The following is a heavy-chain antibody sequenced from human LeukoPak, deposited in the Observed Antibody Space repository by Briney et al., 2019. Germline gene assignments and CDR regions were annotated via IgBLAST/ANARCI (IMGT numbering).Heavy chain of an antibody. CDR3: ASETKRGYSYGSPTDAFDI. J-gene: IGHJ3*02. CDR2: ISTSSSYI. CDR1: GFTFSSYG. Sequence: GGSLRLSCAASGFTFSSYGMSWVRQAPGKGLEWVSSISTSSSYIYYADSVKGRFTISRHNAKNSLYLQMDSLRAEDTAVYYCASETKRGYSYGSPTDAFDIWGQGTMVTVSS. D-gene: IGHD5-18*01. V-gene: IGHV3-21*01.